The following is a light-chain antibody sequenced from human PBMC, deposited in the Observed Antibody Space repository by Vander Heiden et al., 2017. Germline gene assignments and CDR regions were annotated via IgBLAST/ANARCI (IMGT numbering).Light chain of an antibody. Sequence: QSVLTQPPSVSGAPGQRVTISCTGSSSNIGAGYAVHWYQPLPGTAPKLLSYANTNRPSGDPDRCSGSKSGPSASLAITGLQAEDEADYYCQSYDSSLRGWVFGGGTKLTVL. CDR3: QSYDSSLRGWV. CDR1: SSNIGAGYA. J-gene: IGLJ3*02. V-gene: IGLV1-40*01. CDR2: ANT.